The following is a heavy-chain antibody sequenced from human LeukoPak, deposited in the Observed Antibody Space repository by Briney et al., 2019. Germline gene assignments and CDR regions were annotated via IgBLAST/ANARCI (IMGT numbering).Heavy chain of an antibody. CDR3: ARAMTTNWYYFDY. CDR2: INPSGGST. V-gene: IGHV1-46*01. D-gene: IGHD1-1*01. J-gene: IGHJ4*02. CDR1: GYIFTSYY. Sequence: ASVKVSCKASGYIFTSYYMHWVRQAPGQGLECMGTINPSGGSTSYAQKLQGRVTMTRDTSTSTVYMDLSSLRSEDTAVYFCARAMTTNWYYFDYWGQGTLVTVSS.